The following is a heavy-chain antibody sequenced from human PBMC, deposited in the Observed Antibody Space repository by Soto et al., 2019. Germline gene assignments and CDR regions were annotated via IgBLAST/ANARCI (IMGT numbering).Heavy chain of an antibody. CDR2: ISYDGSNK. CDR1: GFTFSSYG. Sequence: QVQLVESGGGVVQPGRSLRLSCAASGFTFSSYGMHWVRQAPGKGLEWVAVISYDGSNKYYADSVKGRFTISRDNSKNTVYLQMNSLRAEDTAVYYCAKDGARGYYYYGMDVW. D-gene: IGHD3-16*01. V-gene: IGHV3-30*18. CDR3: AKDGARGYYYYGMDV. J-gene: IGHJ6*01.